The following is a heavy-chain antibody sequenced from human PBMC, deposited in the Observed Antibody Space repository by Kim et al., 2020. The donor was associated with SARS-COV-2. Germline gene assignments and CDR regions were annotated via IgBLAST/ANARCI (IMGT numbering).Heavy chain of an antibody. D-gene: IGHD1-26*01. J-gene: IGHJ6*02. CDR2: ISGSGGST. V-gene: IGHV3-23*01. CDR3: AKSPVEWELPQMDV. Sequence: GGSLRLSCAASGFTFSSYAMSWVRQAPGKGLEWVSAISGSGGSTYYADSVKGRFTISRDNSKNTLYLQMNSLRAEDTAVYYCAKSPVEWELPQMDVWGQGTTVTVSS. CDR1: GFTFSSYA.